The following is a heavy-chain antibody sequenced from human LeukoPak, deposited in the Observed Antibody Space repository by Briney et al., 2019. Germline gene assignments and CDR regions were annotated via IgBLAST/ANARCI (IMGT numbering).Heavy chain of an antibody. Sequence: GGSLRLSCAASGFTFSSYSMNWVRQAPGKGLEWVSSISSSSSYIYYADSVKGRFTISRDNAKNSLYLQMNSLRAEDTAVYYCARDEVGATEFDYWGQGTLVTVSS. V-gene: IGHV3-21*04. J-gene: IGHJ4*02. D-gene: IGHD1-26*01. CDR1: GFTFSSYS. CDR3: ARDEVGATEFDY. CDR2: ISSSSSYI.